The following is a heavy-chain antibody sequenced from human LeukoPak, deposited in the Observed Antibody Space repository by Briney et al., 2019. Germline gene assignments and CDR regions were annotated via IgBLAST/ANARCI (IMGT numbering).Heavy chain of an antibody. V-gene: IGHV3-23*01. Sequence: GGSLRLSCAASGFTLSSFAMSWVRQAPGKGLEWVSAISGSGGSTYYADSVKGRFTISRDNSKNTLYLQMNSLRAEDTAVYYCAKLAQWLVRGWFDPWGQGTLVTVSS. CDR2: ISGSGGST. CDR3: AKLAQWLVRGWFDP. D-gene: IGHD6-19*01. CDR1: GFTLSSFA. J-gene: IGHJ5*02.